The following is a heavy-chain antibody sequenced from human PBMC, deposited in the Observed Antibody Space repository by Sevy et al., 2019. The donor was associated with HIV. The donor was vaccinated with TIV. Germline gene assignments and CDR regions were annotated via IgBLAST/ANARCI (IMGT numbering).Heavy chain of an antibody. CDR3: ARDTPLDIRYCSGGSCFDAFDI. D-gene: IGHD2-15*01. J-gene: IGHJ3*02. Sequence: SETLSLTYTVSGGSISSYYWSWIRQPPGKGLEWIGYIYYSGSTNYNPSLKSRVTISVDTSKNQFSLKLSSVTAADTAVYYCARDTPLDIRYCSGGSCFDAFDIWGQGTMVTVSS. CDR1: GGSISSYY. V-gene: IGHV4-59*13. CDR2: IYYSGST.